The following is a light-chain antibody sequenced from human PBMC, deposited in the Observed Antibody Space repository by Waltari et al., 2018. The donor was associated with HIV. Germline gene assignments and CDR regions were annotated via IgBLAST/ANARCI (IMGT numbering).Light chain of an antibody. CDR1: QSVLYSYNSKSY. J-gene: IGKJ4*01. V-gene: IGKV4-1*01. Sequence: DIVMTQSPDSLAVYLGERATINCKSSQSVLYSYNSKSYLAWDQQKPGQPPKLLIYWASTRESGVPDRFSGSGSGTDFTLTISSLQAEDVAVYYFQQYYTTPFTFGGGTKVDIK. CDR3: QQYYTTPFT. CDR2: WAS.